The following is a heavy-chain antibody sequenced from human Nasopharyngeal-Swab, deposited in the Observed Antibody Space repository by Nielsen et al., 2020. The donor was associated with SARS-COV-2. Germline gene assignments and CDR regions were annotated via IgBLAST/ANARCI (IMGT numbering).Heavy chain of an antibody. J-gene: IGHJ6*02. V-gene: IGHV3-21*01. CDR2: ISSSINYI. CDR3: ARLGTESYHYYSLDV. CDR1: GFTFNMYS. D-gene: IGHD1-1*01. Sequence: GESLKISCVTSGFTFNMYSMHWVRQAPGKGLEWVSFISSSINYIYYGDSVKGRFTISRDNTQKSLYLEMNSLRVEDTAVYYCARLGTESYHYYSLDVWGQGTTVTVSS.